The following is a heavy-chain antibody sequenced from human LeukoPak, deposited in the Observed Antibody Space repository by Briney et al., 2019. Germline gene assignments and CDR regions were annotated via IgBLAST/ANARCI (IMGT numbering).Heavy chain of an antibody. CDR3: ARHQGQLWYAFDI. Sequence: SETLSLTCTVSGDSISSYYWSWIRQSPGKGLKWSGYIYYIGNTNYNPSFESRVTTSIDMSKNEISLKLTSVTAADTAVYYCARHQGQLWYAFDIWGQGTRVAVSS. CDR1: GDSISSYY. V-gene: IGHV4-59*08. D-gene: IGHD5-18*01. J-gene: IGHJ3*02. CDR2: IYYIGNT.